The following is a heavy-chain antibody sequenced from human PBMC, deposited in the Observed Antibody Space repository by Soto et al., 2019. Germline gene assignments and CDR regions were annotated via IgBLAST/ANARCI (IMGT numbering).Heavy chain of an antibody. CDR2: ISGSSGST. Sequence: GGSLRLSCAASGFTFSSYAMSWVRQAPGKGLEWVSAISGSSGSTYYADSVKGRFTISGDNSKNSLYLQMKSLRAEDTAVDSCVRDYVGYWGRGTLVTVSS. CDR3: VRDYVGY. J-gene: IGHJ4*02. V-gene: IGHV3-23*01. CDR1: GFTFSSYA. D-gene: IGHD3-10*02.